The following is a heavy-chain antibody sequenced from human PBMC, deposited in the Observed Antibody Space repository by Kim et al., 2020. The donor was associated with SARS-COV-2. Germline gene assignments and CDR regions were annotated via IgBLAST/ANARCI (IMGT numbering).Heavy chain of an antibody. V-gene: IGHV4-34*01. CDR2: INHSGST. J-gene: IGHJ6*02. D-gene: IGHD2-15*01. CDR1: GGSFSGYY. Sequence: SETLSLTCAVYGGSFSGYYWSWIRQPPGKGLEWIGEINHSGSTNYNPSLKSRVTISVDTSKNQFSLKLSSVTAADTAVYYCARQGLLYYYYYGMDVWGQG. CDR3: ARQGLLYYYYYGMDV.